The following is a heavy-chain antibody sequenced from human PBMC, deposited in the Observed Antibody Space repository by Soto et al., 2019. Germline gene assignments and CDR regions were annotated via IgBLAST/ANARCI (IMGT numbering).Heavy chain of an antibody. J-gene: IGHJ4*02. Sequence: GGSLRLSCAASGFTVSSNYMSWVRQAPGKGLEWVSVIYSGGSTYYADSVKGRFTISRDNSKNTLYLQMNSLRAEDTAVYYCATAVAGESYYFDYWGQGTLVTVSS. V-gene: IGHV3-53*01. CDR3: ATAVAGESYYFDY. CDR2: IYSGGST. CDR1: GFTVSSNY. D-gene: IGHD6-19*01.